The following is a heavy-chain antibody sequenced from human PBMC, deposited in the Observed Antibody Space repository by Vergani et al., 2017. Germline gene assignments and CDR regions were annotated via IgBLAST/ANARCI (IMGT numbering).Heavy chain of an antibody. D-gene: IGHD1-26*01. V-gene: IGHV1-69*02. CDR2: IIPILGIA. CDR3: ASAAPSGGWFDP. J-gene: IGHJ5*02. CDR1: GGTFSSYT. Sequence: QVQLVQSGAEVKKPGYSVKVSCKASGGTFSSYTISWVRQAPGQGLEWMGRIIPILGIANYAQKFQGRVTITADKSTSTAYMELSSLRSEDSAVYYCASAAPSGGWFDPWGQGTLVTVSS.